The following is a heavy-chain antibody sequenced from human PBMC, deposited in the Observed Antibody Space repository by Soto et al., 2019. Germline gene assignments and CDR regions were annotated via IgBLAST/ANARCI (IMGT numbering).Heavy chain of an antibody. CDR2: ISSSSSYI. CDR1: GFTFSSYS. V-gene: IGHV3-21*01. D-gene: IGHD2-2*01. J-gene: IGHJ4*02. CDR3: ARDSAGFEDCSSTSCPPDY. Sequence: LRLSCAASGFTFSSYSMNWVRQAPGKGLEWVSSISSSSSYIYYADSVKGRFTISRDNAKNSLYLQMNSLRAEDTAVYYCARDSAGFEDCSSTSCPPDYWGQGTLVTVSS.